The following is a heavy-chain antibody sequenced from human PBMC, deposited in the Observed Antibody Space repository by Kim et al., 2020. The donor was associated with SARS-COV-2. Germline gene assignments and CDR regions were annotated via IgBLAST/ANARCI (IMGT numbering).Heavy chain of an antibody. D-gene: IGHD3-10*01. V-gene: IGHV1-69*01. J-gene: IGHJ2*01. Sequence: CQGRVTITADESTSTAYMELSSLRSEDTAVYYCAREDRLYGSGSYYPMDLWGRGTLVTVSS. CDR3: AREDRLYGSGSYYPMDL.